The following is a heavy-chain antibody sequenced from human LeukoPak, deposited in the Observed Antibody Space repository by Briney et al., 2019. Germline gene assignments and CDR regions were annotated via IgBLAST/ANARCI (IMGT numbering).Heavy chain of an antibody. Sequence: ASVKVSCKASGYTFTGYYMHWVRQAPGQGLEWMGWINPNSGGTNYAQKFQGRVTMTRDTSISTAYMELSRLRSDDTAVYYCARDLQVGATTMVDYWGQGTLVTVSS. D-gene: IGHD1-26*01. CDR2: INPNSGGT. V-gene: IGHV1-2*02. CDR1: GYTFTGYY. J-gene: IGHJ4*02. CDR3: ARDLQVGATTMVDY.